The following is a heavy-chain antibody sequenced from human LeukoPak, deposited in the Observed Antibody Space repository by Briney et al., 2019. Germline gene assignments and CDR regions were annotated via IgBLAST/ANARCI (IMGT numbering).Heavy chain of an antibody. D-gene: IGHD3-10*01. CDR1: GGTFSSYA. CDR2: IIPIFGTA. V-gene: IGHV1-69*05. J-gene: IGHJ4*02. CDR3: ASLYGSGSYSHYFDY. Sequence: SVKVSCKASGGTFSSYAISWVRQAPGQGLEWMGGIIPIFGTANYAQKFQGRVTITTDESTSTAYMELSSLRSEDTAVYHCASLYGSGSYSHYFDYWGQGTLVTVSS.